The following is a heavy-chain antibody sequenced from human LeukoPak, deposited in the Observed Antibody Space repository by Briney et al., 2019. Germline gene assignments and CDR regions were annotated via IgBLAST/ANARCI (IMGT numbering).Heavy chain of an antibody. D-gene: IGHD3-22*01. V-gene: IGHV4-59*01. CDR1: GGSISNYY. J-gene: IGHJ3*02. CDR2: IYYSGST. Sequence: SETLSLTCTVSGGSISNYYWSWIRQPPGKGLEWIGYIYYSGSTNYNPSLKSRVTISVDTSKNQFSLKLRSVTAADTAVYYCARYYDSSGYYHDAFDIWGQGTMVTVSS. CDR3: ARYYDSSGYYHDAFDI.